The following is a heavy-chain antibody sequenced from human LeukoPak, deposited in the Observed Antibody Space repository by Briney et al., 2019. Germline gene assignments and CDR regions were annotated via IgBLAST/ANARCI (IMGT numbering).Heavy chain of an antibody. CDR1: GYSISSGYY. J-gene: IGHJ4*02. CDR3: ARTSYYFNSRGYGPPSYFNS. D-gene: IGHD3-22*01. Sequence: SETLSLTCTVSGYSISSGYYWGWIRQPPGKGLEWIGSIYHSGTTYYNPFLKSRVTISVDTSKNQFSLKLSSVTAADTAVYYCARTSYYFNSRGYGPPSYFNSWAREPWSPSPQ. CDR2: IYHSGTT. V-gene: IGHV4-38-2*02.